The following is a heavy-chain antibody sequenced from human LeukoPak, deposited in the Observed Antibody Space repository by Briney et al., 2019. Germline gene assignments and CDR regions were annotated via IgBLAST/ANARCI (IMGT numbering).Heavy chain of an antibody. CDR1: GGTFSSYA. V-gene: IGHV1-69*06. Sequence: SVKVSCKASGGTFSSYAISWVRQAPGQGLEWMGGIIPIFGTANYAQKFQGRVTITADKSTSTAYMELSSLRSEDTAVYYCARAPGIAAAGRSGTNFDYWGQGTLVTVSS. D-gene: IGHD6-13*01. J-gene: IGHJ4*02. CDR2: IIPIFGTA. CDR3: ARAPGIAAAGRSGTNFDY.